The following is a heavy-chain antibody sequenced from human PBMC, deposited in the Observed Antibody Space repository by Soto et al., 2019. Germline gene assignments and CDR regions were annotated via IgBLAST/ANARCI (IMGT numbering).Heavy chain of an antibody. Sequence: QLVQSGSEVKKPGSSVKVSCQASGGTFSGYALTWVRQAPGQGLEWLGEFVPLFGTTNYAQKFPGRITISADESTSTGSMGLSTLRAEDTAVYYCATRGLGVPRRPYYDNWAQGTLVAVSS. CDR1: GGTFSGYA. V-gene: IGHV1-69*01. D-gene: IGHD6-25*01. CDR3: ATRGLGVPRRPYYDN. CDR2: FVPLFGTT. J-gene: IGHJ4*02.